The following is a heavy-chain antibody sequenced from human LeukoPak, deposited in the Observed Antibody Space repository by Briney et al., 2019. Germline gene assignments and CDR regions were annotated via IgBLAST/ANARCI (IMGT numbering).Heavy chain of an antibody. D-gene: IGHD3-16*02. V-gene: IGHV4-59*08. J-gene: IGHJ4*02. CDR2: MLYSGST. Sequence: SSETLSLTCTVSGASISNYYWSWIRQSPGKGLEWIGYMLYSGSTNQNPSLRSRVTISVDTSKNQVSLKLSSVTAADTAVYYCARSDIWGSYRFLDYWGQGALVTVSS. CDR3: ARSDIWGSYRFLDY. CDR1: GASISNYY.